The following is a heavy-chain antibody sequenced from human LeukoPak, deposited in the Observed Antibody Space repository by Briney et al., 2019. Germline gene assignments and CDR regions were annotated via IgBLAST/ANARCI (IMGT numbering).Heavy chain of an antibody. V-gene: IGHV1-2*02. CDR2: INPNSGGT. CDR1: GGTFSSYA. CDR3: ARGRIPAAMAYYYYYMDV. J-gene: IGHJ6*03. D-gene: IGHD2-2*01. Sequence: ASVKVSCKASGGTFSSYAISWVRQAPGQGLEWMGWINPNSGGTNYAQKFQGRVTMTRDTSISTAYMELSRLRSDDTAVYYCARGRIPAAMAYYYYYMDVWGKGTTVTVSS.